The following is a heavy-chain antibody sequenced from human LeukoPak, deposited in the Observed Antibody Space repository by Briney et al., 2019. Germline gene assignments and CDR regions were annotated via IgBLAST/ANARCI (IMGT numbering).Heavy chain of an antibody. CDR1: GGSISSGGYY. CDR3: ARVPVEPYYYYGMDV. CDR2: IYYSGST. V-gene: IGHV4-31*03. D-gene: IGHD1-14*01. Sequence: SETLSLTCTVSGGSISSGGYYWSWIRQHPGKGLEWIGYIYYSGSTYYDPSLKSRVTISVDTSKNQFSLKLSSVTAADTAVYYCARVPVEPYYYYGMDVWGQGTTVTVSS. J-gene: IGHJ6*02.